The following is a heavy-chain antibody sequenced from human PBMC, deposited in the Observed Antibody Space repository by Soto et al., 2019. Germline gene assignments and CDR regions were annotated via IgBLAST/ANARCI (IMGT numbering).Heavy chain of an antibody. Sequence: SETLSLTCTVSGGSISSSTYYWGWIRQPPGKGLEWIGSIYYSGSTYYNPSLQSRVTISVDTSKNQFSLKLSSVTAADTAVYYCARGSHYYDSSGYYHYWGQRILVTV. CDR2: IYYSGST. J-gene: IGHJ4*02. D-gene: IGHD3-22*01. CDR3: ARGSHYYDSSGYYHY. CDR1: GGSISSSTYY. V-gene: IGHV4-39*01.